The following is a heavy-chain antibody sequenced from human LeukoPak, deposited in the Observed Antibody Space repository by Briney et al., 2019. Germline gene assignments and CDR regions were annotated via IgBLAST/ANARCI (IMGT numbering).Heavy chain of an antibody. CDR3: ARASSGWYYFDY. V-gene: IGHV1-2*06. CDR1: GYTFTGYY. D-gene: IGHD6-19*01. J-gene: IGHJ4*02. Sequence: ASVKVSCEASGYTFTGYYMHWVRQAPGQGLEWMGRINPNSGGTNYAQKFQGRVTMTRDTSISTAYMELSRLRPDDTAVYYCARASSGWYYFDYWGQGTLVTVSS. CDR2: INPNSGGT.